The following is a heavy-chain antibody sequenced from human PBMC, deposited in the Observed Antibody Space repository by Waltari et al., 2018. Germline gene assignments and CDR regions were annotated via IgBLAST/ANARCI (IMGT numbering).Heavy chain of an antibody. V-gene: IGHV4-61*02. CDR1: GGSISSGSYY. J-gene: IGHJ4*02. CDR2: IYTSGST. D-gene: IGHD1-26*01. Sequence: QVQLQESGPGLVKPSQTLSLTCTVSGGSISSGSYYWSWLRQPAGKGLEWIGRIYTSGSTNYNPSLKSRVTISVDTSKNQFSLKLSSVTAADTAVYYCARDALVGAHPSYWGQGTLVTVSS. CDR3: ARDALVGAHPSY.